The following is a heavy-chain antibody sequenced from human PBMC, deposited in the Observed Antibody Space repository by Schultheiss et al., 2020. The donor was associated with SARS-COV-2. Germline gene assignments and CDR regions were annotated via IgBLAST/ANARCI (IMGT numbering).Heavy chain of an antibody. CDR1: GGTFSSYA. CDR3: ASLRTVTTMWTDY. Sequence: SVKVSCKASGGTFSSYAISWVRQAPGQGLEWMGGIIPIFGTANYAQRFQGRVTMTEDTSTDTAYMELSSLRSEDTAVYYCASLRTVTTMWTDYWGQGTLVTVSS. J-gene: IGHJ4*02. CDR2: IIPIFGTA. V-gene: IGHV1-69*06. D-gene: IGHD4-17*01.